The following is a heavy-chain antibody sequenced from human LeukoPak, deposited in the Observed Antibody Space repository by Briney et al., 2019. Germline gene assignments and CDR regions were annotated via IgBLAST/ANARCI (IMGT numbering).Heavy chain of an antibody. CDR2: INWNSDSI. V-gene: IGHV3-9*01. CDR1: GFTFDDYA. Sequence: PGGSLRLSCAVSGFTFDDYATHWVRHVPGKGLEWVSGINWNSDSIGYADSVKGRFTTSRDNAKNSLYLQMNSLRAEDTAFYYCAINGGGDSGYGNFDYWGQGTLVTVSS. J-gene: IGHJ4*02. D-gene: IGHD5-12*01. CDR3: AINGGGDSGYGNFDY.